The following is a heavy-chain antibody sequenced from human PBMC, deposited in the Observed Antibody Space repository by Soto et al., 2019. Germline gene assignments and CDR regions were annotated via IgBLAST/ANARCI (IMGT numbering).Heavy chain of an antibody. Sequence: SETLSLTCAVPGYSISSGYYWGWVRRPPGKGLEWIGSIYHSGSTYYNPSLKSRVTISVDTSKNQFSLKLSSVTAADTAVYYCARDQQDYQLLYGDYYYGIDVRAQRTTVIGSS. J-gene: IGHJ6*01. D-gene: IGHD2-2*02. CDR2: IYHSGST. V-gene: IGHV4-38-2*02. CDR1: GYSISSGYY. CDR3: ARDQQDYQLLYGDYYYGIDV.